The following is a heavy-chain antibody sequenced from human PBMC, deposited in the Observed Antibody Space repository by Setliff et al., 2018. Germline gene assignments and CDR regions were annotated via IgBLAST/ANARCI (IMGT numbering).Heavy chain of an antibody. V-gene: IGHV3-21*01. D-gene: IGHD5-18*01. CDR2: ISSSSSYI. CDR3: ASAADSYGPPRSYMDV. CDR1: GFTFSNYA. Sequence: GGSLRLSCAASGFTFSNYAMSWVRQAPGKGLEWVSSISSSSSYIYYADSVQGRFTISRDNAKNSLYLQMNSLRAEDTAVYYCASAADSYGPPRSYMDVWGKGTTVTVSS. J-gene: IGHJ6*03.